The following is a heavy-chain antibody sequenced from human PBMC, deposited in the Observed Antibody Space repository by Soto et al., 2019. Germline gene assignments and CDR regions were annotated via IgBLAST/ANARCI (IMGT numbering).Heavy chain of an antibody. CDR1: GFTFSSYA. V-gene: IGHV3-30-3*01. D-gene: IGHD3-22*01. J-gene: IGHJ4*02. CDR2: ISYDGSNK. CDR3: AREGNDYYDSSGYHSEDFDY. Sequence: QVQLVESGGGVVQPGRSLRLSCAASGFTFSSYAMHWVRQAPGKGLEWVAVISYDGSNKYYADSVKGRFTISRDNSKNTLYLXXNSXXXEDTAVYYCAREGNDYYDSSGYHSEDFDYWGQGTLVTVSS.